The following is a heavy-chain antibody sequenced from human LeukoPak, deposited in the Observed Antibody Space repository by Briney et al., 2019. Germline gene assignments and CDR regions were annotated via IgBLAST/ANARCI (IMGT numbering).Heavy chain of an antibody. Sequence: SETLSLTCTVSGGSISSGDYYWSWIRQHPGKGLEWIGYVYYTGSTYYNPSLKSRVTISVDTSENQFSLQLSSVTAADTAVYYCARGDMVRGVIITLNWFNPWGQGTLVTVSS. J-gene: IGHJ5*02. D-gene: IGHD3-10*01. V-gene: IGHV4-31*03. CDR3: ARGDMVRGVIITLNWFNP. CDR2: VYYTGST. CDR1: GGSISSGDYY.